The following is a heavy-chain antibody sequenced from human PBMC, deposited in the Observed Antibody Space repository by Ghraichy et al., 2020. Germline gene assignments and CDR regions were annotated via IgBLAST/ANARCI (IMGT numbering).Heavy chain of an antibody. Sequence: GGSLRLSCSASGFTFSSYAMHWVRQAPGKGLEYVSAISSNGGSTYYADSVKGRFTISRDNSKNTLYLQMSSLRAEDTAVYYCVKDFGNYDILTGYYPFDYWGQGTLVTVSS. J-gene: IGHJ4*02. CDR3: VKDFGNYDILTGYYPFDY. CDR2: ISSNGGST. CDR1: GFTFSSYA. D-gene: IGHD3-9*01. V-gene: IGHV3-64D*09.